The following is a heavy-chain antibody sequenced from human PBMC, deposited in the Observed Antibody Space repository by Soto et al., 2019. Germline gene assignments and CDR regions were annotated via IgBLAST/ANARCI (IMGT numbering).Heavy chain of an antibody. V-gene: IGHV3-30-3*01. CDR3: ARDRAHLGWFDP. D-gene: IGHD3-16*01. CDR1: GFTFSSYA. Sequence: SXILSCAASGFTFSSYAMHWVRQAPGKWLEWVAVISYDGSNKYYADSVKGRFTISRDNSKNTLYLQMNSLRAEDTAVYYCARDRAHLGWFDPWGQGTLVTVSS. J-gene: IGHJ5*02. CDR2: ISYDGSNK.